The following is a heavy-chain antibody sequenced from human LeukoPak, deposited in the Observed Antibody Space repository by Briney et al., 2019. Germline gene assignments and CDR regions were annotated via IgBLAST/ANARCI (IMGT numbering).Heavy chain of an antibody. V-gene: IGHV4-4*09. CDR2: IHSSGGS. J-gene: IGHJ4*02. D-gene: IGHD1-26*01. Sequence: SETLSLTCTVSGASISNYYWSWIRQTPEKGLEWMGHIHSSGGSSFYPSLKSRLTLSIDTSRNQLSLKLPSVTAADTAVYFCARLGSYHDFWGQGALVTVSS. CDR1: GASISNYY. CDR3: ARLGSYHDF.